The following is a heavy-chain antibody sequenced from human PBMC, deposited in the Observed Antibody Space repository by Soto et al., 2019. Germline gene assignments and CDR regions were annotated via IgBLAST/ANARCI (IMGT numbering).Heavy chain of an antibody. CDR2: ISSNGGST. CDR3: VKVGVRCSGGSCYSGLYTMYV. V-gene: IGHV3-64D*06. Sequence: PGGSLRLSCSASGFTFSSYAMHWVRQAPGKGLEYVSAISSNGGSTYYADSVKDRFTISRDNSKNTLYLQMSSLRAEDTAVYYCVKVGVRCSGGSCYSGLYTMYVWGQGTTVTVSS. CDR1: GFTFSSYA. J-gene: IGHJ6*02. D-gene: IGHD2-15*01.